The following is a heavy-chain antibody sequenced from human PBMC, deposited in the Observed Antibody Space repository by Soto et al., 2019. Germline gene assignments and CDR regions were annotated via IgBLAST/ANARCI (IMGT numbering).Heavy chain of an antibody. CDR1: GYTFTSYG. CDR2: ISAYNGNT. J-gene: IGHJ4*02. D-gene: IGHD2-15*01. Sequence: ASVKVSCKASGYTFTSYGISWVRQAPGQGLEWMGWISAYNGNTNYAQKLQGRVTMTTDTSTSTAYMELRSLRSDDTAVYYCARGAYCSGGSCYSWHNWNVLGDDYWGQGTLGTVSS. V-gene: IGHV1-18*04. CDR3: ARGAYCSGGSCYSWHNWNVLGDDY.